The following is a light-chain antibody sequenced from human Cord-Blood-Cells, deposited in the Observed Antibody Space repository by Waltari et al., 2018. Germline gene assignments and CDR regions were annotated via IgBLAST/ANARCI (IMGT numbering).Light chain of an antibody. J-gene: IGLJ3*02. CDR2: EVS. V-gene: IGLV2-8*01. CDR1: SSDVGGYNY. CDR3: SSYAGSWV. Sequence: QSALTQPPSASGSPGQSVTISCTGTSSDVGGYNYVSWYQQHPGKAPKLMIYEVSKRPSGCPDRFSGSKSGNTASLTVSGLQAEDEADYYCSSYAGSWVFGGGTKLTVL.